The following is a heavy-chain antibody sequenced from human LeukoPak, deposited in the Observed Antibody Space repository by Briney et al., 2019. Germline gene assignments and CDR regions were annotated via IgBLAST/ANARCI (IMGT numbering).Heavy chain of an antibody. V-gene: IGHV4-38-2*02. CDR1: GYSISSGYY. D-gene: IGHD3-22*01. CDR2: IYHSGST. J-gene: IGHJ3*02. CDR3: AGDGYDSSGYYRHDAFDI. Sequence: SETLSLTCTVSGYSISSGYYWGWIRQPPGKGLEWIGSIYHSGSTYYNPSLKSRVTISVDTSKNQFSLKLSSVTAADTAVYYCAGDGYDSSGYYRHDAFDIWGQGTMVTVSS.